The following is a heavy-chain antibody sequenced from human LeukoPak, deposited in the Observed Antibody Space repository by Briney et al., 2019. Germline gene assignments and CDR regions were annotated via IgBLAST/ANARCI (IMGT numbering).Heavy chain of an antibody. J-gene: IGHJ3*02. CDR3: ARDDRSVLGAFDI. CDR1: GFTFSSYS. CDR2: IISSSSYI. Sequence: GGSLRLSCAASGFTFSSYSMNWVRQAPGKGLEWVSSIISSSSYIYYADSAKGRFTISRDNAKNSLYLQMNSLRAEDTAVYYCARDDRSVLGAFDIWGQGTMVTVSS. D-gene: IGHD5/OR15-5a*01. V-gene: IGHV3-21*01.